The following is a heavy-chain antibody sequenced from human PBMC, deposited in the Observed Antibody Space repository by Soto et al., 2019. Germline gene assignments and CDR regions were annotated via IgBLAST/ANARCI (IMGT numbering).Heavy chain of an antibody. D-gene: IGHD2-2*01. V-gene: IGHV1-24*01. CDR3: ARGSTDYWYFDL. Sequence: ASVKVSCKVSGYILTELSMHWVRQAPGKGLEWMGGFDPEDGETIYAQKFQGRVTMTEDTSTDTAYMELSSLRSEDTAVYYCARGSTDYWYFDLWGRGTLVPVSS. CDR1: GYILTELS. J-gene: IGHJ2*01. CDR2: FDPEDGET.